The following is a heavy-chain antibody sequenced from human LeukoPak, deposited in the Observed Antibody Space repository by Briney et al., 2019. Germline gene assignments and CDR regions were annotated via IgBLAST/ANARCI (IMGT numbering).Heavy chain of an antibody. D-gene: IGHD6-13*01. CDR1: GGTFSSYA. Sequence: ASVKVSCKASGGTFSSYAISWVRQAPGQGLEWMGGIIPIFGTANYAQKFQGRVTITADESTSTAYMELSSLRSEDTAVYYCARDVWQQLDRHNWFDPWGQGTLVTVSS. CDR2: IIPIFGTA. CDR3: ARDVWQQLDRHNWFDP. J-gene: IGHJ5*02. V-gene: IGHV1-69*13.